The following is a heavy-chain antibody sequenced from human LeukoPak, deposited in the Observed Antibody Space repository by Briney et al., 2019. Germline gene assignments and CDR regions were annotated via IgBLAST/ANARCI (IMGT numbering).Heavy chain of an antibody. Sequence: PSETLSLTCTVSGGSISSYYWSWIRQPPGKGLEWIGDIYYSGSTNYNPSLKSRVTISVDTSKNQFSLKLSSVTAADTAVYYRAREQDYDSSGYYWRGGLDYWGQGTLVTVSS. CDR3: AREQDYDSSGYYWRGGLDY. J-gene: IGHJ4*02. CDR1: GGSISSYY. D-gene: IGHD3-22*01. CDR2: IYYSGST. V-gene: IGHV4-59*01.